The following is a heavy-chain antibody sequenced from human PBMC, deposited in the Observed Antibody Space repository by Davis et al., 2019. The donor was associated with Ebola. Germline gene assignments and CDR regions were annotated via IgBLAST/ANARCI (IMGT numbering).Heavy chain of an antibody. D-gene: IGHD6-19*01. CDR2: IKTKTEGGTT. Sequence: GESLKISCAASGLTFSNAWMSWVRQTPGKGLEWVGRIKTKTEGGTTDYATSVKGRFTISRDESKNTLYLQMNSLKLEDTAVYYCTTYSSYYMDVWGKGTTVTVSS. CDR1: GLTFSNAW. J-gene: IGHJ6*03. CDR3: TTYSSYYMDV. V-gene: IGHV3-15*01.